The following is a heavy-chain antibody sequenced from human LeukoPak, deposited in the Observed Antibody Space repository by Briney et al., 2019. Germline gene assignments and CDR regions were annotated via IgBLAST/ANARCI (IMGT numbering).Heavy chain of an antibody. Sequence: GGSLRLSCTASGFTFGDYAMSWVRQAPGKGLEWVGFIRSKAYGGTTEYAASVKGRFTISRDDSKGIAYLQMNSLKTEDTAVYYCTRAADIVVVVAANEYWGQGTLVTVSS. CDR3: TRAADIVVVVAANEY. CDR2: IRSKAYGGTT. CDR1: GFTFGDYA. J-gene: IGHJ4*02. V-gene: IGHV3-49*04. D-gene: IGHD2-15*01.